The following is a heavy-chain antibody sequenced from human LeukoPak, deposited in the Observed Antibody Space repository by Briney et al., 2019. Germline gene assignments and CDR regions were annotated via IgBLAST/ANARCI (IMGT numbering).Heavy chain of an antibody. D-gene: IGHD5-24*01. CDR1: GGSISSGVYY. CDR2: IYDSGST. J-gene: IGHJ4*02. Sequence: PSETLSLTCNVSGGSISSGVYYWSWIRQHPGKGLEWIGYIYDSGSTYYNPSLKSRVTISVDTSKNQFSLRLNSVTAADTAVYYCASLKMAGYYFDCWGQGTLVTVSS. CDR3: ASLKMAGYYFDC. V-gene: IGHV4-31*03.